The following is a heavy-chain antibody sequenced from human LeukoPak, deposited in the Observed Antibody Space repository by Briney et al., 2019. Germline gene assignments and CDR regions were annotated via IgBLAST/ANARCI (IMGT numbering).Heavy chain of an antibody. V-gene: IGHV4-30-2*01. D-gene: IGHD4-17*01. J-gene: IGHJ5*02. CDR3: ARVGDYGDYVNWFDP. Sequence: SQTLSLTCTVSGGSISSGGYYWSWIRQPPGKGLEWIGYIYHSGSTYYNPSLKSRVTISVDRSKNQFSLKLSSVTAADTAIYYCARVGDYGDYVNWFDPWGPGTLVTVSS. CDR2: IYHSGST. CDR1: GGSISSGGYY.